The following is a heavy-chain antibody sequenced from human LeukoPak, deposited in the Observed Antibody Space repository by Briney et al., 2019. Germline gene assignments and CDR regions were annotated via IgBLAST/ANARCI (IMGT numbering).Heavy chain of an antibody. V-gene: IGHV4-61*02. J-gene: IGHJ4*02. Sequence: PSETLSLTCAVSGYSISSGYYWGWIRQPAGKGLEWIGRIYTSGSTNYNPSLKSRVTISVDKSKNQFSLKLSSVTAADTAVYYCAREPPIAVAGTIDYWGQGTLVTVSS. CDR2: IYTSGST. CDR3: AREPPIAVAGTIDY. CDR1: GYSISSGYY. D-gene: IGHD6-19*01.